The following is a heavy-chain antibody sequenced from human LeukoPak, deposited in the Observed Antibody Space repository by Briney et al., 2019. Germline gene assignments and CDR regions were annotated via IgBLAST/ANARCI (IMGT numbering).Heavy chain of an antibody. CDR2: ISAYNGNT. V-gene: IGHV1-18*01. J-gene: IGHJ3*02. D-gene: IGHD5-24*01. Sequence: ASVKVSCKASGYTFTSYGISWVRQAPGQGLEWMGWISAYNGNTNYAQKLQGRVTMTTDTSTSTAYMELSSLRSEDTAVYYCARDISLEYGYRPTPDAFDIWGQGTMVTVSS. CDR3: ARDISLEYGYRPTPDAFDI. CDR1: GYTFTSYG.